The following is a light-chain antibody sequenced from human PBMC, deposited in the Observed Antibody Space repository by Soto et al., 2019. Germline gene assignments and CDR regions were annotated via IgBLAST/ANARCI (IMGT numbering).Light chain of an antibody. Sequence: DIQMTPSPSTLSGSVGDRVTITCLACETISSGLAWHQRKPEKAPMLLIYDASSFESGVPSRFSGRGSGTEFTLTISSLQPDDFATYYCQQYNSYLWTFGQGTKVDIK. CDR2: DAS. V-gene: IGKV1-5*01. CDR3: QQYNSYLWT. J-gene: IGKJ1*01. CDR1: ETISSG.